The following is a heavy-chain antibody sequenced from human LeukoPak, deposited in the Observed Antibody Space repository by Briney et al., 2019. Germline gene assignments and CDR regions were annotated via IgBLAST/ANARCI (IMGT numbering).Heavy chain of an antibody. CDR2: IYPADSDT. J-gene: IGHJ4*02. Sequence: ESLKISCQGSGYSFTDYWIGWVRQLPGKGLEWMGIIYPADSDTRYSPSFQGQVTISVDNSISTAYLQWSSLKASDTAMYYCARRRDLYSGSYYPFDYWGQGTLVTVSS. CDR1: GYSFTDYW. D-gene: IGHD1-26*01. CDR3: ARRRDLYSGSYYPFDY. V-gene: IGHV5-51*01.